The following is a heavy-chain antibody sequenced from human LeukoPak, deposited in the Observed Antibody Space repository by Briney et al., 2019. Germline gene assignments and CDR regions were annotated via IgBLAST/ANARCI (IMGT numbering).Heavy chain of an antibody. V-gene: IGHV3-33*01. J-gene: IGHJ3*01. CDR1: GFPFSIFG. Sequence: PGGSLRLSCAASGFPFSIFGMHWVRQAPGNGLEWVAVVWHDDNQKYYADSVKGRFTISKDNSKNTVYLQMNSLRAEDTATYYCARDGSTYTINFYQALDVWGQGTMVTVSS. CDR2: VWHDDNQK. CDR3: ARDGSTYTINFYQALDV. D-gene: IGHD1-26*01.